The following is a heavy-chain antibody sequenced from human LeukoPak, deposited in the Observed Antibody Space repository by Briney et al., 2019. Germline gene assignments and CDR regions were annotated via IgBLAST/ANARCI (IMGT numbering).Heavy chain of an antibody. CDR2: IKQDGSEK. D-gene: IGHD3-3*01. CDR1: GFTFSSYW. J-gene: IGHJ4*02. CDR3: ARVLRPYYDFWSGYYEDMNFDY. Sequence: GGSLRLSCAASGFTFSSYWMSWVRQAPGKGLEWVANIKQDGSEKYYVDSVKGRFTISRDNAKNSLYLQMNSLRAEDTAVYYCARVLRPYYDFWSGYYEDMNFDYWGQGTLVTVSS. V-gene: IGHV3-7*01.